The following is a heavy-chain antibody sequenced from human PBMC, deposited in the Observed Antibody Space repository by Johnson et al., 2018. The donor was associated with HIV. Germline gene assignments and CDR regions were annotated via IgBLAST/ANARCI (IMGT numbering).Heavy chain of an antibody. CDR2: IKQDGSEK. D-gene: IGHD1-26*01. CDR3: AREKWELLSAFDI. V-gene: IGHV3-7*05. CDR1: GFTFSSYW. J-gene: IGHJ3*02. Sequence: VLLVESGGGLVQPGGSLRLSCAASGFTFSSYWMSWVRQAPGKGLEWVANIKQDGSEKYYVDSVKGRFTISRDNANNSLYLQMNSLRAEDTAVYYCAREKWELLSAFDIWGQGTMVTVSS.